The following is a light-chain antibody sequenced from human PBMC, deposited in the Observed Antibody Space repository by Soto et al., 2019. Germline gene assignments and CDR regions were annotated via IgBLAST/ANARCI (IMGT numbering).Light chain of an antibody. V-gene: IGKV4-1*01. Sequence: DIVMTQSPDSLAVSLGERATINCKSSQSVLYSSNNKNYLAWYQQRPGQPPKLLIYWASTRESGVPDRFSVSGSGTDFTLTITSLQAEDVAVYYCQQYESTPPTFGQGTKLEIK. J-gene: IGKJ2*01. CDR2: WAS. CDR3: QQYESTPPT. CDR1: QSVLYSSNNKNY.